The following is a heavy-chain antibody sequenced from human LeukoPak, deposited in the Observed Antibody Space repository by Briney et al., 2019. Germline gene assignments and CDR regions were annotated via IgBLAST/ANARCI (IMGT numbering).Heavy chain of an antibody. CDR1: GGSISTYY. CDR3: ARSRGYYYRYYYYYMDV. Sequence: SETLSLTCTVSGGSISTYYWSWIRQPPGKGLEWIGYIYHSGSTNYNPSLKSRVTISVDTSKNQFSLKLSSVTAADTAVYYCARSRGYYYRYYYYYMDVWGKGTTVTVSS. J-gene: IGHJ6*03. D-gene: IGHD3-22*01. CDR2: IYHSGST. V-gene: IGHV4-59*12.